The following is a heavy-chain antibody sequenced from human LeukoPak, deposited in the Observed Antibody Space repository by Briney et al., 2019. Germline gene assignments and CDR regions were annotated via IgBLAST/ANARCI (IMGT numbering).Heavy chain of an antibody. Sequence: GGSLRLSCAASGFTVSSNYMSWVRQAPGKGLEWVSVIYSGGSTYYADSVKGRFTISGDNSKNTLYLQMNSLRAEDTAVYYCARASSGWYLSWFDPWGQGTLVTVSS. V-gene: IGHV3-53*01. D-gene: IGHD6-19*01. J-gene: IGHJ5*02. CDR2: IYSGGST. CDR3: ARASSGWYLSWFDP. CDR1: GFTVSSNY.